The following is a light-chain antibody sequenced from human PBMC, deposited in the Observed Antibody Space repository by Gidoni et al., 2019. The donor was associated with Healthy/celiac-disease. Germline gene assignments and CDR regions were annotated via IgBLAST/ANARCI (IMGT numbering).Light chain of an antibody. V-gene: IGKV2-28*01. CDR1: QSLLHSNGYNY. CDR2: LGS. J-gene: IGKJ4*01. CDR3: MQALQTPPT. Sequence: EIEMTQSPLSLPVTPGEPASISCRSSQSLLHSNGYNYLDWYLQKPGQSPQLLIYLGSNRASGVPDRFSGSGSGTDFTLKISRVEAEDVGVYYCMQALQTPPTFGGGTKVEIK.